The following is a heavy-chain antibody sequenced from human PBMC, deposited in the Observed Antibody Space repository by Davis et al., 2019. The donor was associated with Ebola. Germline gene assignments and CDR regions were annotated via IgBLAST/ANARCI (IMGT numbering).Heavy chain of an antibody. CDR2: ISGSGGST. CDR1: GFTFSSYA. J-gene: IGHJ6*02. D-gene: IGHD3-9*01. CDR3: ATEYYDILTGYLYYYYGMDV. Sequence: GESLKISCAASGFTFSSYAMSWVRQAPGKGLEWVSAISGSGGSTYYADSVKGRFTISRDNSKNTLYLQMNSLRAEDTAVYYCATEYYDILTGYLYYYYGMDVWGQGTTVTVSS. V-gene: IGHV3-23*01.